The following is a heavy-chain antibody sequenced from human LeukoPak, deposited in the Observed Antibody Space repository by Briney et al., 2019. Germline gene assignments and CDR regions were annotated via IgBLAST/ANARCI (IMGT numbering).Heavy chain of an antibody. D-gene: IGHD5-24*01. J-gene: IGHJ6*03. Sequence: PSETLSLTCTVSGGSISSYYWSWIRQPPGKGLEWIGYIYYSGSTNYNPSLKSRVTISVDTSKNQFSLKLSSVTAADTAVYYCARHAQEIYMDVWGKGTTVTVSS. CDR3: ARHAQEIYMDV. CDR1: GGSISSYY. CDR2: IYYSGST. V-gene: IGHV4-59*08.